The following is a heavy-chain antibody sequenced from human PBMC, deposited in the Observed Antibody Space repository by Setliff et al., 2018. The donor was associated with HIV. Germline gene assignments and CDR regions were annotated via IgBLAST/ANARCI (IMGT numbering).Heavy chain of an antibody. D-gene: IGHD3-9*01. CDR1: GFTFSSYS. Sequence: PGGSLRLSCAASGFTFSSYSMNWVRQAPGKGLEWVSYISSSSSTIYYADSVKGRFTISRDNAKNSLSLQMNSLGAEDTAVYYCARDLSLTGYVNWFDPWGQGTLVTVSS. CDR3: ARDLSLTGYVNWFDP. V-gene: IGHV3-48*04. J-gene: IGHJ5*02. CDR2: ISSSSSTI.